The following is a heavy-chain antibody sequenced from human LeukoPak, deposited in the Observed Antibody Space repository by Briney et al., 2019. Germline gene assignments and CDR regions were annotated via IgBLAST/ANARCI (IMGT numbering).Heavy chain of an antibody. J-gene: IGHJ4*02. D-gene: IGHD1-1*01. Sequence: ASVKVSCKASGYTFAAYYVLCVRQAPGRGLEWVGWSKPNTSIANYAHTFQATSAMTTYTSITTVYIDPCSLRSDDPPVLYCATGPQTALVYWGQGTLVTVSS. CDR1: GYTFAAYY. V-gene: IGHV1-2*07. CDR3: ATGPQTALVY. CDR2: SKPNTSIA.